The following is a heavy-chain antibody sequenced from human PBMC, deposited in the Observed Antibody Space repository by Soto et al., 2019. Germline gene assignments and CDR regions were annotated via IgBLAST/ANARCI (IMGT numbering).Heavy chain of an antibody. V-gene: IGHV1-24*01. CDR2: FDPEDGET. J-gene: IGHJ3*02. D-gene: IGHD3-10*01. CDR1: GYTLTELS. CDR3: ATASTRGSGSYAFDI. Sequence: ASVKVSCKVSGYTLTELSMHWVRQAPGKGLEWMGGFDPEDGETIYAQKFQGRVTMTKDTSKDTAYMELSSLRSEDTAVYYCATASTRGSGSYAFDIWGQGTMVTVSS.